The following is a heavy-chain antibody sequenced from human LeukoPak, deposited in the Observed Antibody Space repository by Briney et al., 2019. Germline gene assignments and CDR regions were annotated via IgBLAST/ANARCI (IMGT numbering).Heavy chain of an antibody. J-gene: IGHJ5*02. V-gene: IGHV4-61*02. D-gene: IGHD2-15*01. CDR2: IYTSGST. CDR3: ARGVRVVAASWFDP. CDR1: GGSISSGSYY. Sequence: PSQTLSLTCTVSGGSISSGSYYWSWIRQPAGKGLEWIGRIYTSGSTNYNPSLKSRVTISVDTSKNQFSLKLSSVTAADTAVYYCARGVRVVAASWFDPWGQGTLVTVSS.